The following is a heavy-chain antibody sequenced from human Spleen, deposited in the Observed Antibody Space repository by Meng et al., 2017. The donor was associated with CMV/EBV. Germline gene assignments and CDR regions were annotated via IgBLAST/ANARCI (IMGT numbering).Heavy chain of an antibody. CDR1: GYSFSSYA. V-gene: IGHV3-30-3*01. CDR3: ARSAVVPFDY. CDR2: ISYDGSNK. Sequence: PGASVKVSCKASGYSFSSYAMHWVRQAPGKGLEWVAVISYDGSNKYYADSVKGRFTISRDNSKNTLYLQMNSLRAEDTAVYYCARSAVVPFDYWGQGTLVTVSS. J-gene: IGHJ4*02. D-gene: IGHD2-15*01.